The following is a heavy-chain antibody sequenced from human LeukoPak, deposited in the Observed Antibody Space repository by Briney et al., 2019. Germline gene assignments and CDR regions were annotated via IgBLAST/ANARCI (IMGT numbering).Heavy chain of an antibody. CDR2: VGGSGGGS. CDR1: GFAFSTYT. CDR3: AKGARLNYYYLDV. J-gene: IGHJ6*03. Sequence: GGSLRLSRAASGFAFSTYTMNWVRQAPGKGLEWVSAVGGSGGGSRYADSVKGRLTISRDNSKNTLFLQMSSLRDDDTAVYYCAKGARLNYYYLDVWGKGATVTVSS. V-gene: IGHV3-23*01.